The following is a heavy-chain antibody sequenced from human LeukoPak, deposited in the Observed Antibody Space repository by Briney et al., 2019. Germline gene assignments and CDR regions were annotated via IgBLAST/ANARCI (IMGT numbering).Heavy chain of an antibody. CDR3: AREVPMTTVTFDY. V-gene: IGHV1-2*02. J-gene: IGHJ4*02. D-gene: IGHD4-11*01. CDR2: INPNSGGT. CDR1: GYTFTGYY. Sequence: ASVKVSCKASGYTFTGYYMHWVRQAPGQGLEWMGWINPNSGGTNYAQKFQGRATMTRDTSISTAYMELSRLRSDDTAVYYCAREVPMTTVTFDYWGQGTLVTVSP.